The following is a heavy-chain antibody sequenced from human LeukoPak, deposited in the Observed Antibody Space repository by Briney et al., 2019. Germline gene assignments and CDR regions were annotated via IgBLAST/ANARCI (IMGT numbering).Heavy chain of an antibody. Sequence: PGGSLRLSCAASGFTFSSYGMHWVRQAPGKGLEWVAFIRYDGSNRYYADSVKGRFTISRDNSKNTLYLQMNSLRAEDTAVYYCAKDNTNLLWFGGNWFDPWGQGTLVTVSS. CDR2: IRYDGSNR. V-gene: IGHV3-30*02. CDR3: AKDNTNLLWFGGNWFDP. D-gene: IGHD3-10*01. J-gene: IGHJ5*02. CDR1: GFTFSSYG.